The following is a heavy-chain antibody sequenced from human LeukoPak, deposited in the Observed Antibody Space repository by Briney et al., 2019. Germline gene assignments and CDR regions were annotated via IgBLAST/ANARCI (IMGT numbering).Heavy chain of an antibody. CDR2: INWNGNNI. V-gene: IGHV3-20*04. D-gene: IGHD3-22*01. CDR1: GFIFDDYD. J-gene: IGHJ4*02. Sequence: PGGSLRLSCAASGFIFDDYDVSWVRQAPGKGLEWVSNINWNGNNIGYADSVRGRFTISRDNAKNSVYLHMNSLRAEDTALYYCARGLMGGYPYFDYWGQGTLVTVSS. CDR3: ARGLMGGYPYFDY.